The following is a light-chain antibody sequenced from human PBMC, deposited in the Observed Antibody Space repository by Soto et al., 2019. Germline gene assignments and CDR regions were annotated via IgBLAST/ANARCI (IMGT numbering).Light chain of an antibody. V-gene: IGKV1-5*03. CDR3: QHYDTYSP. CDR2: KTS. CDR1: QAISSR. Sequence: DIQMTQSPSTLSASVGDRVTITCRACQAISSRLAWYQQKPGKAPKLLIYKTSTLEGGVPSRFSGSGSGTEFTLTISSLQPDDLAIYYCQHYDTYSPFGGGTKVEIK. J-gene: IGKJ4*02.